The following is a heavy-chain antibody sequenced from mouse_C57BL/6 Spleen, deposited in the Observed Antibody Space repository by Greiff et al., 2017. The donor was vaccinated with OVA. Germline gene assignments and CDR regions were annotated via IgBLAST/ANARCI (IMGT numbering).Heavy chain of an antibody. CDR1: GYTFTSYW. Sequence: VQLQQPGAELVKPGASVKLSCKASGYTFTSYWMHWVKQRPGQGLAWIGMIHPNSGSTNYNEKFKSKATLTVDKSSSTAYMQLSSLTSEDSAVYYCARSHYYGSSYWYFDVWGTGTTVTVSS. J-gene: IGHJ1*03. CDR2: IHPNSGST. CDR3: ARSHYYGSSYWYFDV. D-gene: IGHD1-1*01. V-gene: IGHV1-64*01.